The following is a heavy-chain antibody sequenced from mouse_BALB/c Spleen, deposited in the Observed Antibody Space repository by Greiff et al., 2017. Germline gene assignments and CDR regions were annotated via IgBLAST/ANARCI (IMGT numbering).Heavy chain of an antibody. CDR2: ISYSGST. J-gene: IGHJ2*01. CDR1: GYSITSDYA. D-gene: IGHD2-12*01. Sequence: EVKLVESGPGLVKPSQSLSLTCTVTGYSITSDYAWNWIRQFPGNKLEWMGYISYSGSTSYNPSLKSRISITRDTSKNQFFLQLNSVTTEDTATYYCARVYDAFDYWGQGTTLTVSS. V-gene: IGHV3-2*02. CDR3: ARVYDAFDY.